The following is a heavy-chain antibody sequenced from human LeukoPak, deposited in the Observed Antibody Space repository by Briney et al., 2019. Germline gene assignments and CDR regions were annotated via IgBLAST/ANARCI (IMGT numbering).Heavy chain of an antibody. CDR1: GFTFDDYG. V-gene: IGHV3-20*04. CDR2: INWNGGST. Sequence: PGGSLRLSCAASGFTFDDYGMSWVRQAPGKGLEWVSGINWNGGSTGYADSVKGRFTIPRDNSRNTLYLQMNSLRAADTAVYYCATFYGDYVDYWGQGTLVTVSS. J-gene: IGHJ4*02. D-gene: IGHD4-17*01. CDR3: ATFYGDYVDY.